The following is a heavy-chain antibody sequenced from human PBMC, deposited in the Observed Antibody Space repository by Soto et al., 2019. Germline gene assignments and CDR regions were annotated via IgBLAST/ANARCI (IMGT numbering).Heavy chain of an antibody. CDR3: ARPSSGYVQH. J-gene: IGHJ1*01. D-gene: IGHD3-22*01. CDR2: IYPGDSDT. V-gene: IGHV5-51*01. Sequence: PGESLKISCKGSGYSFTTYWIGWVRQMPGKGLEWMGIIYPGDSDTRYSPSFQGQVTISVDKSISTAYLQWNSLKASDTALYYCARPSSGYVQHWGQGTLVTVSS. CDR1: GYSFTTYW.